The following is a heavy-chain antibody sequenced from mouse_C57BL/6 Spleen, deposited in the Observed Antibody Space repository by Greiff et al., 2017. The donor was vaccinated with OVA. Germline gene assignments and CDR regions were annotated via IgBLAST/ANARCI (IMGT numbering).Heavy chain of an antibody. CDR2: INPSSGYT. CDR3: ASNWAYAMDY. J-gene: IGHJ4*01. Sequence: VQLQQSGAELARPGASVKMSCKASGYTFTSYTMHWVKQRPGQGLDWIGYINPSSGYTKYNQKFKDKATLTADKSTSTAYMQLSSLTSEDSAVYYCASNWAYAMDYWGRGTSVTVSS. D-gene: IGHD4-1*01. CDR1: GYTFTSYT. V-gene: IGHV1-4*01.